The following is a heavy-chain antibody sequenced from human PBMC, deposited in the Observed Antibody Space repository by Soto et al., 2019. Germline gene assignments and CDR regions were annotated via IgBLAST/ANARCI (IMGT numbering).Heavy chain of an antibody. CDR2: MNPNSGNT. V-gene: IGHV1-8*01. CDR3: ARAPYYDFWSGYYDFDY. J-gene: IGHJ4*02. Sequence: QVQLVQSGAEVKKPGASVKVSCKASGYTFTSYDINWVRQATGQGLEWMGWMNPNSGNTGYAQKFQGRVTMTRNTSISTAYMELSSLRSEDTAVYYCARAPYYDFWSGYYDFDYWGQGTLVTVSS. CDR1: GYTFTSYD. D-gene: IGHD3-3*01.